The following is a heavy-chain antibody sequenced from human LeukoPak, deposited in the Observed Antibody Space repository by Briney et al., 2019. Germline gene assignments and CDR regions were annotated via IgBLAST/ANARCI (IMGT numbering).Heavy chain of an antibody. CDR1: GYTFTGYY. J-gene: IGHJ6*03. CDR2: INPNSGGT. CDR3: ASSSGWGYYYYTDV. D-gene: IGHD6-25*01. V-gene: IGHV1-2*02. Sequence: ASVKVSCKASGYTFTGYYMHWVRQAPGQGLEWMGWINPNSGGTNYAQKFQGRVTMTRDTSISTAYMELSRLRSDDTAVYYCASSSGWGYYYYTDVWGKGTTVTISS.